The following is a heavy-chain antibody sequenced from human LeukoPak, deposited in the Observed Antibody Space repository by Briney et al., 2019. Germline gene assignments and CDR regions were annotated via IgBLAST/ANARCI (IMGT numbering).Heavy chain of an antibody. CDR3: ARSGSSGLFDY. D-gene: IGHD3-22*01. CDR1: GYTFTKYW. J-gene: IGHJ4*02. V-gene: IGHV5-51*01. Sequence: GESLKISCRVSGYTFTKYWIGWGRQVPGKGLELMGGIYPGDSNVKYSPSFQGQVTISVDTSITTAYLQWSILKASDTAMYYCARSGSSGLFDYWGQGTLVTVSS. CDR2: IYPGDSNV.